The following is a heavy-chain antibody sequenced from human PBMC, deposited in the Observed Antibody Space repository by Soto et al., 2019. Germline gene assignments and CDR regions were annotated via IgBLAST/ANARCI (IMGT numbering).Heavy chain of an antibody. CDR1: GFTFSSYA. CDR3: AKVVTFGGVIVPTWTTHFDY. D-gene: IGHD3-16*02. J-gene: IGHJ4*02. CDR2: ISGSGGST. V-gene: IGHV3-23*01. Sequence: EVQLLESGGGLVQPGGSLRLSCAASGFTFSSYAVSWVRQAPGKGLEWVSAISGSGGSTYYADSVKGRFTISRDNSKNTLYLQMNSLRAEDTAVYYCAKVVTFGGVIVPTWTTHFDYWGQGTLVTVSS.